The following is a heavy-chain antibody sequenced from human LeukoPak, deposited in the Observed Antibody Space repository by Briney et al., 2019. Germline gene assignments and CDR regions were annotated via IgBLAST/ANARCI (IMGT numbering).Heavy chain of an antibody. D-gene: IGHD1-7*01. CDR3: ARIHSYNWNYAPLDAFDI. CDR2: TDYRSKWYN. Sequence: SQTLSLTCAISGDSVSINSAAWNWIRQSPSRGLEWLGRTDYRSKWYNDYAVSVKSRITINPDTSKNKFSLQLNSVTPEDTAVYYCARIHSYNWNYAPLDAFDIWGQGTMVTVSS. CDR1: GDSVSINSAA. J-gene: IGHJ3*02. V-gene: IGHV6-1*01.